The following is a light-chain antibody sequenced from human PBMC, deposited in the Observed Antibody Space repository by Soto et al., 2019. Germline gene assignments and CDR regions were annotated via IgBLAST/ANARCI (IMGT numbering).Light chain of an antibody. Sequence: EIVMTQSPVPLSVSPGERATPSCKSSQSVSSSYLGWYQQKPGQAPRLLIYGASSRATGIPDRFSGSGSGTDCTLTISRLEPEDVAVYYCQQYGSSPWTFGQGTKVDIK. CDR3: QQYGSSPWT. J-gene: IGKJ1*01. CDR1: QSVSSSY. V-gene: IGKV3-20*01. CDR2: GAS.